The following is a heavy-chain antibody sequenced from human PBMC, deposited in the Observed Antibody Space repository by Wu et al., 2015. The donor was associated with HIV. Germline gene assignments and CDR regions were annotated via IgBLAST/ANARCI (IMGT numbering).Heavy chain of an antibody. V-gene: IGHV1-2*02. CDR3: ARVRNLGGPAIRSYDAFDI. CDR1: GYTFTGYY. J-gene: IGHJ3*02. Sequence: QVQLVQSGAEVKKPGASVKVSCKASGYTFTGYYMHWVRQAPGQGLEWMGWINPNSGGTNYAQKFQGRVTMTRDTSISTAYMELSRLRSDDTAVYYCARVRNLGGPAIRSYDAFDIWAKGQWSPSLQ. CDR2: INPNSGGT. D-gene: IGHD1-26*01.